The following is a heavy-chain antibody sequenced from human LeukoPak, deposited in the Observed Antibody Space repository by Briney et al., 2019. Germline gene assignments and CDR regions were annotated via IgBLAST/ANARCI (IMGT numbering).Heavy chain of an antibody. CDR3: ARRESGYDTRSLDY. CDR2: IYLGDSDT. V-gene: IGHV5-51*01. Sequence: GESLKISCKGSGYSFSSYWIGWVRQMPGKGLEWMGIIYLGDSDTRYSPSFQGQVTISADRSISTAYLQWSSLKASDTVMYYCARRESGYDTRSLDYWGQGTLVTVSS. D-gene: IGHD5-12*01. CDR1: GYSFSSYW. J-gene: IGHJ4*02.